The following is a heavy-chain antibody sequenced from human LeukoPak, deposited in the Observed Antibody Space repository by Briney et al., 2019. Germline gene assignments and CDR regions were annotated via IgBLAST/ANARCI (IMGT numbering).Heavy chain of an antibody. CDR1: GASMSNSF. J-gene: IGHJ4*02. CDR3: ARAPAGCGGTCSFDY. V-gene: IGHV4-4*07. CDR2: IYSSGRT. Sequence: SETLSLTCTVSGASMSNSFWSWIRQPAGKALEWIGRIYSSGRTKYNPSLKSRVTLSIDTSNNQFSLKLTSVTAADTALYYCARAPAGCGGTCSFDYWGQGTLVTVSS. D-gene: IGHD2-15*01.